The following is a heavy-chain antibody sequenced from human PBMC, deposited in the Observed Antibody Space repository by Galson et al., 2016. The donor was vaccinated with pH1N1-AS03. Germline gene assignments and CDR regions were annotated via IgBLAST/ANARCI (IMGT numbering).Heavy chain of an antibody. CDR3: ARDGYRYAMDV. V-gene: IGHV3-7*03. Sequence: SLRLSCAASGFTFSRNWMTWVRQAPGKGLEWVANIKYDGSETYYVESVKGRFTISRDNAKNSLFPQMNSLRAEDTAVYYCARDGYRYAMDVWGQGTTVTVSS. CDR2: IKYDGSET. D-gene: IGHD3-16*02. J-gene: IGHJ6*02. CDR1: GFTFSRNW.